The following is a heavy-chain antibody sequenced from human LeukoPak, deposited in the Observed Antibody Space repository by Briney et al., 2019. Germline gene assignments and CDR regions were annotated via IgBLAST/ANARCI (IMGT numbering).Heavy chain of an antibody. V-gene: IGHV3-33*01. CDR3: ARDVSGSHTDC. J-gene: IGHJ4*02. CDR2: IWYDGSNK. Sequence: GGSLRLSCAASGFIFSSYGMHWVRQAPGKGLEWVSVIWYDGSNKYYSDSVKGRFTISRDNSKNTLYLQMNSLRAEDTAVYYCARDVSGSHTDCWGQGTLVTVSS. D-gene: IGHD2-15*01. CDR1: GFIFSSYG.